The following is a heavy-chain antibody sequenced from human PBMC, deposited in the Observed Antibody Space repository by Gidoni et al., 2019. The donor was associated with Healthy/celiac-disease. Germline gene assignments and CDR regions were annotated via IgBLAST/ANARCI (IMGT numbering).Heavy chain of an antibody. CDR1: GFTFGDYA. D-gene: IGHD6-13*01. J-gene: IGHJ3*02. Sequence: EVQLVESGGGLVQPGRSLRLSCTASGFTFGDYAMSWFRQAPGKGLEWVGFIRSKAYGGTTEYAASVKGRFTISRDDSKSIAYLQMNSLKTEDTAVYYCTRWGIAAAGTDDAFDIWGQGTMVTVSS. V-gene: IGHV3-49*03. CDR3: TRWGIAAAGTDDAFDI. CDR2: IRSKAYGGTT.